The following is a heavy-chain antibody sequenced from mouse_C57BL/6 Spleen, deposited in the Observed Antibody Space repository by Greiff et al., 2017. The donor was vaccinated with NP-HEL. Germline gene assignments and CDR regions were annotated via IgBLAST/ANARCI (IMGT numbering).Heavy chain of an antibody. J-gene: IGHJ2*01. V-gene: IGHV2-5*01. CDR2: IWRGGST. CDR1: GFSLTSYG. Sequence: QVQLKESGPGLVQPSPSLSITCTVSGFSLTSYGVHWVRQSPGKGLEWLGVIWRGGSTDYNAAFMSRLSITKDNSKSQVFFKMNSLQADDTAIYYCAKNDIYGSGVYFDYWGQGTTLTVSS. D-gene: IGHD1-1*01. CDR3: AKNDIYGSGVYFDY.